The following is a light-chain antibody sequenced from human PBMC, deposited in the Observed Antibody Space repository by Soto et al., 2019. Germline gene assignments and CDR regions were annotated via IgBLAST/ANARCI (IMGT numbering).Light chain of an antibody. CDR2: EVS. CDR1: SSDVGSYNY. CDR3: AAWDDRLSGFYV. Sequence: QSALTQPASVSGSPGQSITISCTGTSSDVGSYNYVSWYQLHPGKAPKLMIYEVSNRPSGVSNRFSGSKSGDTASLTISGLQAEDEADYYCAAWDDRLSGFYVFGNGTKVTVL. J-gene: IGLJ1*01. V-gene: IGLV2-14*01.